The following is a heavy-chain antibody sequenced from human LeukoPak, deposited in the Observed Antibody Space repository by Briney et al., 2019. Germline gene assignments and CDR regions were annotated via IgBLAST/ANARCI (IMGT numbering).Heavy chain of an antibody. J-gene: IGHJ2*01. CDR2: IKQDGSET. CDR3: ARDRDSRWDFDL. CDR1: GFTVSSKY. V-gene: IGHV3-7*01. Sequence: GGSLRLSCAASGFTVSSKYMCWVRQAPGKGLEWVASIKQDGSETYYVDSVKGRFTLSRDNAKNSLYLQMNSLRADDTAVYYCARDRDSRWDFDLWGRGTLVTVSS. D-gene: IGHD3-22*01.